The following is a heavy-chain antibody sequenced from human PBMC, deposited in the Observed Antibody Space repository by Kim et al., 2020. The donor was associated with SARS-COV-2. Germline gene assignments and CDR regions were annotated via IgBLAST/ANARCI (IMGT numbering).Heavy chain of an antibody. J-gene: IGHJ4*02. CDR3: ATSMVRAAYDY. CDR2: MNLDGSQR. CDR1: GFTFGNYW. D-gene: IGHD3-10*01. V-gene: IGHV3-7*03. Sequence: GGSLRLSCVGSGFTFGNYWMAWVRQAPGKGLEWVANMNLDGSQRAYVDSVRGRFTISRDNAKNSVFLQVNSLRAEDSALYYCATSMVRAAYDYWGQGTLVTVSS.